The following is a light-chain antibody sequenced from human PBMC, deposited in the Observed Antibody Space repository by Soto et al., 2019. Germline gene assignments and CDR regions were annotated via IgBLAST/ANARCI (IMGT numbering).Light chain of an antibody. Sequence: EIVLTQSPGTLSLSPGERATLSCRASQSVANSALAWYLQKPGQAPRRLIYGASSMATGIPDRFSGSGSGTDFTLTISRLEPEDFAVYYCQLYGSSPMYTFGQGTRLEIK. CDR2: GAS. CDR1: QSVANSA. CDR3: QLYGSSPMYT. V-gene: IGKV3-20*01. J-gene: IGKJ2*01.